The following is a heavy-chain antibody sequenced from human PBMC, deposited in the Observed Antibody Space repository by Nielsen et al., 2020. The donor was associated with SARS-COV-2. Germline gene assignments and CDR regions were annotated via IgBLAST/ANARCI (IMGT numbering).Heavy chain of an antibody. D-gene: IGHD4-17*01. Sequence: GESLKISCAASGFTFSDYAMAWVRQAPGKGLEWVSVIKTSGGTTYYADSVKGRCTISRDNSKNSLYLQMNSLRAEDTAVYYCARDYGDYTDYWGQGTLVTVSS. CDR2: IKTSGGTT. CDR1: GFTFSDYA. J-gene: IGHJ4*02. CDR3: ARDYGDYTDY. V-gene: IGHV3-23*01.